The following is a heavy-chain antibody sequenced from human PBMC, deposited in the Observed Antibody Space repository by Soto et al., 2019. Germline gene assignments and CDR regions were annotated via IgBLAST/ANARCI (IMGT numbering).Heavy chain of an antibody. V-gene: IGHV1-2*02. CDR3: VKPPGYYSDSTTYYSV. D-gene: IGHD3-22*01. CDR2: INPNSGGT. Sequence: ASVKVSCKTSGYTFTGYYMHWVRQAPGQGLEWMGWINPNSGGTNYAQKFQGRVTMTRDTSISTAYMELSRLRAEDTAVYYCVKPPGYYSDSTTYYSVWGRGTLVTVSS. J-gene: IGHJ4*02. CDR1: GYTFTGYY.